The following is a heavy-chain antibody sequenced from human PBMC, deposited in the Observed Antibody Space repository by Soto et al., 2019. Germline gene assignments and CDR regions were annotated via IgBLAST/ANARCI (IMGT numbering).Heavy chain of an antibody. CDR3: ARARYCSSTSCYLNYGMDV. Sequence: GSLRLSCAASGFTFSSYGMHWVRQAPGKGLEWVAVIWYDGSNKYYADSVKGRFTISRDNSKNTLYLQMNSLRAEDTAVYYCARARYCSSTSCYLNYGMDVWGLGTTVTVSS. J-gene: IGHJ6*02. V-gene: IGHV3-33*01. D-gene: IGHD2-2*01. CDR2: IWYDGSNK. CDR1: GFTFSSYG.